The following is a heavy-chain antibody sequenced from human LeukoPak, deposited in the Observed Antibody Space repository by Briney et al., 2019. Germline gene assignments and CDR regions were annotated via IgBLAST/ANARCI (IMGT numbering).Heavy chain of an antibody. CDR3: AKDVRAPHYDFWSGYYRDYYYYYGMDV. J-gene: IGHJ6*02. Sequence: GGSLRLSCAASGFTFSSYGMHWVRQAPGKGLEWVAVISYDGSNKYYADSVKGRLTISRDNSKNTLYLQMNSLRAEDTAVYYCAKDVRAPHYDFWSGYYRDYYYYYGMDVWGQGTTVTVSS. CDR1: GFTFSSYG. V-gene: IGHV3-30*18. CDR2: ISYDGSNK. D-gene: IGHD3-3*01.